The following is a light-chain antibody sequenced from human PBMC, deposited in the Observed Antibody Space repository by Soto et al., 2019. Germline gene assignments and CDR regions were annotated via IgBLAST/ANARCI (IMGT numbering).Light chain of an antibody. CDR3: SSYTSSSTLYV. CDR2: EVS. Sequence: QSVLTQPASVSGSPGQLITISSTGTSSDVGGYNYVSWYQQHPGKAPNLMIYEVSNRPSGVSNRFSGSKSGNTASLTISGLQAEDEVDYYCSSYTSSSTLYVFGTGTKVTVL. V-gene: IGLV2-14*01. J-gene: IGLJ1*01. CDR1: SSDVGGYNY.